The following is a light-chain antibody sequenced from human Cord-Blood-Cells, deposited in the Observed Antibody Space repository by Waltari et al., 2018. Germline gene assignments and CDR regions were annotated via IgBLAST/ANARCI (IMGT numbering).Light chain of an antibody. CDR1: QSVSSN. J-gene: IGKJ1*01. Sequence: EIVMTQSPATLSVSPGERATLSCRPSQSVSSNLAWYQQKPGQATRLLIYGASTRATGIPARFSGSGSGTEFTLTISSLQSEDFAVYYCQQYNNWPRTFGQGTKVEIK. CDR3: QQYNNWPRT. V-gene: IGKV3-15*01. CDR2: GAS.